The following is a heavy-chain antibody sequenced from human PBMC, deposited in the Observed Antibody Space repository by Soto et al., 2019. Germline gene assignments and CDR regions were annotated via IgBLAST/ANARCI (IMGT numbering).Heavy chain of an antibody. J-gene: IGHJ4*02. CDR2: INHSVST. CDR1: GGSFSGYY. V-gene: IGHV4-34*01. Sequence: SETLSLTCAVYGGSFSGYYWSWIRQPPGKGLEWIGEINHSVSTNYNPSLKSRVTISVDTSKNQFSLKLSSVTAADTAVYYCASVAIAAAGTGYWGQGTLVTVSS. CDR3: ASVAIAAAGTGY. D-gene: IGHD6-13*01.